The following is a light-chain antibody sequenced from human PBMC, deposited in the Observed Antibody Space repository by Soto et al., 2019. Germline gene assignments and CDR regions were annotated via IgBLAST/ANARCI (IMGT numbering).Light chain of an antibody. CDR1: QGISSS. Sequence: DIQLTQSPSSVSASVGDRVTITCRASQGISSSLAWYQQKPRKAPKLLIYAASTLQSGVSSRFSGSGSGTDFTLTISCLQSEDFATYYCQQYYSYLSTFGQGTKVEIK. V-gene: IGKV1-12*02. CDR2: AAS. CDR3: QQYYSYLST. J-gene: IGKJ1*01.